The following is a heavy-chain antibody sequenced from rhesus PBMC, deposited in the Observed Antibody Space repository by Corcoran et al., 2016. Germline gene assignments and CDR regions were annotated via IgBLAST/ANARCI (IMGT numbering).Heavy chain of an antibody. CDR3: ARQGYTDHLGGLDS. Sequence: QVQLQESGPGLVKPSETLSLTCTVSGGSISGSYNWNWIRESPGKGLEWIGAVYGNSASTIYNPSLKSRVTISKDTSKNQFSLRLTSVTAADTAVYYCARQGYTDHLGGLDSWGQGVVVTVSS. V-gene: IGHV4-143*01. CDR1: GGSISGSYN. D-gene: IGHD2-39*02. J-gene: IGHJ6*01. CDR2: VYGNSAST.